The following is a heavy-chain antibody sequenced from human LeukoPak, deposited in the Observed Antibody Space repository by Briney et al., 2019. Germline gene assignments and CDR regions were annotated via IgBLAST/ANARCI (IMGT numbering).Heavy chain of an antibody. J-gene: IGHJ4*02. V-gene: IGHV1-18*04. D-gene: IGHD4-17*01. CDR1: GYSFTSYW. Sequence: GESLKISCKGCGYSFTSYWIGWVRQAPGQGLEGMGWISAYNGNTNYAQKLQGRVTMTTDTSTSTAYMELRSLRSDDTAVYYCARGDTYGDFGFDYWGQGTLVTVSS. CDR2: ISAYNGNT. CDR3: ARGDTYGDFGFDY.